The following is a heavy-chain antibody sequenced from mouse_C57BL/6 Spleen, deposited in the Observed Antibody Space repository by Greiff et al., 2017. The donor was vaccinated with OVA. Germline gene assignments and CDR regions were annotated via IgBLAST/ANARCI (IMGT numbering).Heavy chain of an antibody. J-gene: IGHJ2*01. V-gene: IGHV5-17*01. Sequence: DVTLVESGGGLVKPGGSLKLSCAASGFTFSDYGMHWVRQAPEKGLEWVAYISSGSSTIYYAETVKGRFTISRDNAKNTLFLQMTSLRSEYTVMYYCARGDYDYWGQGTTLTVSS. CDR2: ISSGSSTI. CDR1: GFTFSDYG. CDR3: ARGDYDY. D-gene: IGHD2-4*01.